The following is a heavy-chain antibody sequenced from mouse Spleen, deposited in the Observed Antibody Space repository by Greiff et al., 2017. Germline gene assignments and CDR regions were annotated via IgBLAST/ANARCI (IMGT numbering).Heavy chain of an antibody. J-gene: IGHJ4*01. CDR1: GFTFSSYA. V-gene: IGHV5-9-1*02. D-gene: IGHD2-2*01. Sequence: EVKLMESGEGLVKPGGSLKLSCAASGFTFSSYAMSWVRQTPEKRLEWVAYISSGGDYIYYADTVKGRFTISRDNARNTLYLQMSSLKSEDTAMYYCTRYGYDNYAMDYWGQGTSVTVSS. CDR3: TRYGYDNYAMDY. CDR2: ISSGGDYI.